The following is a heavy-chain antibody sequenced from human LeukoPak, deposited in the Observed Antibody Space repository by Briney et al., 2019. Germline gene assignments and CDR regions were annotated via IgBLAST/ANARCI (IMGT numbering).Heavy chain of an antibody. CDR3: ARRIAAAATGNYYSYGMDV. D-gene: IGHD6-13*01. CDR1: GFTFSNYA. J-gene: IGHJ6*02. CDR2: ISYDGNTK. V-gene: IGHV3-30*04. Sequence: GRSLRLSCAASGFTFSNYAMHWVRQAPGKGLEWVTVISYDGNTKYYADSVKGRFTISRDNSNNTLYLQMNSLRAEDTALYYRARRIAAAATGNYYSYGMDVWGQGTTVTVSS.